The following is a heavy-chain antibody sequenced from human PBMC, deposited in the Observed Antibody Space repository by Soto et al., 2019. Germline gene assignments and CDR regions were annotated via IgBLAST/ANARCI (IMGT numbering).Heavy chain of an antibody. Sequence: EVQLVESGGGLVQPGGSLRLSCAASGFTFSSYWMSWVRQAPGKGREWVANIKQVGREKYYVDSVKGRFTISRDNAKISLYLQMKSLRAEDTAVYSSARDVSGSYYEPDAFDIWGQATTVTVSS. J-gene: IGHJ3*02. CDR3: ARDVSGSYYEPDAFDI. D-gene: IGHD1-26*01. V-gene: IGHV3-7*01. CDR2: IKQVGREK. CDR1: GFTFSSYW.